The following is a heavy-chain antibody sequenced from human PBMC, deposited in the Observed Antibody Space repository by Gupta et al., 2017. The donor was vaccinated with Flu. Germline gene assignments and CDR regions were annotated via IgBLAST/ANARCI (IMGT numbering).Heavy chain of an antibody. CDR3: ARRRGGGDHRDWFVP. CDR1: GYTFTTYD. Sequence: QVQLVQSGAEVKNPGASVKVSCKASGYTFTTYDINWVRQATGQGLEWMGWMNPNNGNVGYAQKVQGRVTMTRDTSVTTAYMELSNLRSEDTAVYYCARRRGGGDHRDWFVPWGQGTLVTVSS. CDR2: MNPNNGNV. V-gene: IGHV1-8*01. J-gene: IGHJ5*02. D-gene: IGHD3-10*01.